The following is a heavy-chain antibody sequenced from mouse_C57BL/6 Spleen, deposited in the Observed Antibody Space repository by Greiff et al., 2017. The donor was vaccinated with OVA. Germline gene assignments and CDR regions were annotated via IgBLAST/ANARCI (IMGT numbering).Heavy chain of an antibody. V-gene: IGHV1-50*01. CDR2: IDPSDSYT. CDR3: ARTDGSNAMDY. D-gene: IGHD1-1*01. Sequence: QVHVKQPGAELVKPGASVKLSCKASGYTFTSYWMQWVKQRPGQGLEWIGEIDPSDSYTNYNQKFKGKATLTVDTSSSTAYMQLSSLTSEDSAVYYCARTDGSNAMDYWGQGTSVTVSS. J-gene: IGHJ4*01. CDR1: GYTFTSYW.